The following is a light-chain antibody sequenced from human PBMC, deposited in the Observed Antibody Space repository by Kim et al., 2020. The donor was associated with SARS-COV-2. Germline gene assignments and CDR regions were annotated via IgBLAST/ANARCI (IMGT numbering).Light chain of an antibody. CDR1: KLQDKD. CDR3: QTWDSSQIV. Sequence: SVSPGQTASSTCSGAKLQDKDFCWYQLKPGQSPLLVIYQNNRRPSGISERFSGSTSGNTATLTISGTPAMDEADYYCQTWDSSQIVFGGGTQLTVL. CDR2: QNN. V-gene: IGLV3-1*01. J-gene: IGLJ2*01.